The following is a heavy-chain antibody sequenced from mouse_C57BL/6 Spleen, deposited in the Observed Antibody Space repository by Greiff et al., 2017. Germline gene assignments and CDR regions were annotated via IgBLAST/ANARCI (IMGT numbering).Heavy chain of an antibody. J-gene: IGHJ4*01. V-gene: IGHV1-53*01. Sequence: QVQLKQPGTELVKPGASVKLSCKASGYTFTSYWMHWVKQRPGQGLEWIGHINPSNGGTNYNEKFKSKATLTVDKSSSTAYMQLSSLTSEDSAVYYGAKDELTTVGEGYAMDYWGQGTSVTVSS. D-gene: IGHD1-1*01. CDR1: GYTFTSYW. CDR3: AKDELTTVGEGYAMDY. CDR2: INPSNGGT.